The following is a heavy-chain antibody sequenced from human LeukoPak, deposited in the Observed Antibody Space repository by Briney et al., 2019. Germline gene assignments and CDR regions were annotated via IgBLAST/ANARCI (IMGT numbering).Heavy chain of an antibody. CDR3: AGRLSYFDY. Sequence: PSETLSLTCTVSGGSISSHYWSWIRQPPGKGLEWIGYIYYSGSTNYNPSLKSRVTISVDTSKNQFSLKLSSVTAADTAVYYCAGRLSYFDYWGQGTLVTVSS. D-gene: IGHD2-21*01. CDR1: GGSISSHY. V-gene: IGHV4-59*11. J-gene: IGHJ4*02. CDR2: IYYSGST.